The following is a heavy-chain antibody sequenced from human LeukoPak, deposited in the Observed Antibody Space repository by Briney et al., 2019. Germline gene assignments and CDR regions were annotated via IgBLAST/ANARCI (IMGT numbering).Heavy chain of an antibody. CDR2: IYYSGST. J-gene: IGHJ4*02. V-gene: IGHV4-59*01. D-gene: IGHD1-26*01. CDR3: ARDRWEPDY. CDR1: GGSFSGYY. Sequence: SETLSLTCAVYGGSFSGYYWSWIRQPPGKGLEWIGYIYYSGSTNYNPSLKSRVTISVDTSKNQFSLKLSSVTAADTAVYYCARDRWEPDYWGQGTLVTVSS.